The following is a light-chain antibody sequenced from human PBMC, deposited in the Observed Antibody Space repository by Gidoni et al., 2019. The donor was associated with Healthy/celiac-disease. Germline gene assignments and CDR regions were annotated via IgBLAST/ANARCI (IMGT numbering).Light chain of an antibody. Sequence: ELVLTQSPGTLSLSPGERATLSCRASQSVSSSYLAWYQQTPGQAPKLLIYGASSRATGIPDRFSGSGSGTDFTLTISSLEPEDFAVYYCQQDGSSPPSFGQGTKVEIK. J-gene: IGKJ1*01. CDR1: QSVSSSY. CDR2: GAS. CDR3: QQDGSSPPS. V-gene: IGKV3-20*01.